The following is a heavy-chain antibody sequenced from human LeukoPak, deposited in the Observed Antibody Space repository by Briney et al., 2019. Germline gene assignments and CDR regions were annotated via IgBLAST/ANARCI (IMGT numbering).Heavy chain of an antibody. CDR2: IIPIFGTA. D-gene: IGHD3-3*01. J-gene: IGHJ4*02. Sequence: SVKVSCKASGGTFSSYAISWVRQAPGQGLEWMGGIIPIFGTANYAQKFQGRVTITADKSTSTAYMELSSLRSEDTAVYYCARDSLRSSGVFNYWGQGTLVTVSS. CDR3: ARDSLRSSGVFNY. V-gene: IGHV1-69*06. CDR1: GGTFSSYA.